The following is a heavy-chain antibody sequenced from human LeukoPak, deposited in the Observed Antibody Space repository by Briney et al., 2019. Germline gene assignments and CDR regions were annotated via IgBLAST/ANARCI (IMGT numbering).Heavy chain of an antibody. CDR2: LNGDGSST. CDR3: ARDISSGGLYNWFDP. CDR1: GFTFSSYW. Sequence: GGSLRLSCAASGFTFSSYWMHWARQAPGKGLVWVSRLNGDGSSTNYADSVKGRFTISRDNAKNTLFLQMNSLRAEDTAVYYCARDISSGGLYNWFDPWGQGILVTVSS. J-gene: IGHJ5*02. V-gene: IGHV3-74*01. D-gene: IGHD5-12*01.